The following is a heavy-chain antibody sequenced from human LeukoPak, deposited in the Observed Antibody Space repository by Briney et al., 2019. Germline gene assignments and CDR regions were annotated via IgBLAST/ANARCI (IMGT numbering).Heavy chain of an antibody. CDR3: AKRPSDYGDYVTYFDY. Sequence: PGGSLRLSCAASGFIFISYGMHWVRQAPGKGPEWVGVISEDGRNKKYADSVKGRFTIPRDNSKDTLYLQMNSLRDEDTAVYYCAKRPSDYGDYVTYFDYWGQGALVTVSS. D-gene: IGHD4-17*01. J-gene: IGHJ4*02. CDR1: GFIFISYG. V-gene: IGHV3-30*18. CDR2: ISEDGRNK.